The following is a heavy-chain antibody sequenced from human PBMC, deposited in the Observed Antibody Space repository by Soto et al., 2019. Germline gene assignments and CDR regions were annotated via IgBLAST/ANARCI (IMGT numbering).Heavy chain of an antibody. CDR1: GFTFSSYG. CDR3: AKVQLYYDFWSGPYYFDY. J-gene: IGHJ4*02. CDR2: ISYDGSNK. D-gene: IGHD3-3*01. V-gene: IGHV3-30*18. Sequence: GGSLRLSCAASGFTFSSYGMHWVRQAPGKGLEWVAVISYDGSNKYYADPVKGRFTISRDNSKNTLYLQMNSLRAEDTAVYYCAKVQLYYDFWSGPYYFDYWGQGTQVTVSS.